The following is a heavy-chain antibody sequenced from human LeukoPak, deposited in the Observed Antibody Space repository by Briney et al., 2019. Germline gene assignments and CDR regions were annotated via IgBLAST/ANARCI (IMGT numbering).Heavy chain of an antibody. CDR2: INHSGST. D-gene: IGHD6-13*01. J-gene: IGHJ1*01. CDR3: ENFWSSIAAAGLPRIGYFQH. CDR1: GGSFSGYY. V-gene: IGHV4-34*01. Sequence: SETLSLTCAVYGGSFSGYYWSWIRQPPGKGLEWIGEINHSGSTNYNPSLKSRVTISVDTSKNQFSLKLSSVTAADTAVYYCENFWSSIAAAGLPRIGYFQHWGQGTLVTVSS.